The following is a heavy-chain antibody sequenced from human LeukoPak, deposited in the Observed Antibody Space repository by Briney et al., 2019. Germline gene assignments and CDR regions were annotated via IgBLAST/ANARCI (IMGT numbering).Heavy chain of an antibody. V-gene: IGHV3-7*01. CDR1: GFTLSSYW. Sequence: GGSLRPSCVASGFTLSSYWMSWVRQAPGKGLEWVANIKQDGSEKYYVDSVKGRFTISRDNAKNSLYLQMNSLRAEDTAVYYCAVYYYGSGNFDYWGQGTLVTVSS. D-gene: IGHD3-10*01. J-gene: IGHJ4*02. CDR3: AVYYYGSGNFDY. CDR2: IKQDGSEK.